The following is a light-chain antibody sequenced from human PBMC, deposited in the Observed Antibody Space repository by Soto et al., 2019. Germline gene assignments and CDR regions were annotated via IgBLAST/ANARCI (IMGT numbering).Light chain of an antibody. V-gene: IGLV2-23*01. Sequence: QSALTQPASVSGSPGQSITISCTGTSSDVGSYNLVSWYQQHPGKAPKLMIYEGSTRPSGFSNRFSGSKSGNTASLTISGLQAEDEADYYCCSYAGSSTHVVFGGGTQLTVL. CDR1: SSDVGSYNL. CDR3: CSYAGSSTHVV. J-gene: IGLJ2*01. CDR2: EGS.